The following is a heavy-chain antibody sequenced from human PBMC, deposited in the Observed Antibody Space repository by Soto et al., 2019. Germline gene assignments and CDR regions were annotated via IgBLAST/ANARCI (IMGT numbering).Heavy chain of an antibody. CDR2: ISKDGSKK. V-gene: IGHV3-30*03. CDR3: ASPSGYYFGLGSHDEASDM. Sequence: QVQLVESGGGVVQPGMSLRLSCAASGFMFSGFGMHWVRQAPGKGLQWVAGISKDGSKKYYADSVKGRFTISRDNSKKTLDLQMNSLRADDTAVYYCASPSGYYFGLGSHDEASDMWGQGT. D-gene: IGHD3-9*01. CDR1: GFMFSGFG. J-gene: IGHJ6*01.